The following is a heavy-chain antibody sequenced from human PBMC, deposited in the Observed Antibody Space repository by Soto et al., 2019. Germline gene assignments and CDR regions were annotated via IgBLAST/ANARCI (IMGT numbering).Heavy chain of an antibody. Sequence: EVQLLESGGGLVQPGGSLRLSCAASGFTFSSYAMSWVRQAPGKGLEWVSAISGSGGSTYYADSVKGRFTISRDNSKNTLYLQMNSLRAEDTAVYYCAKAGSSWYVNYYYYYGMDVWGQGTTVTVSS. CDR3: AKAGSSWYVNYYYYYGMDV. J-gene: IGHJ6*02. D-gene: IGHD6-13*01. CDR2: ISGSGGST. V-gene: IGHV3-23*01. CDR1: GFTFSSYA.